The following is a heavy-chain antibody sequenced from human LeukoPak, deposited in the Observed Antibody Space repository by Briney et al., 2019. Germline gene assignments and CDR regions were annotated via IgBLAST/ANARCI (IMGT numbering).Heavy chain of an antibody. Sequence: GRSLRLSCAASGFTFSSYGMHWIRQAPGKGLEWVAVIWYDGSNKYYGDSVKGRFTISRDNSKKTLYLQMNSLRVEDTAVYYCARGDVYKDAEYLQHWGQGTLVTVS. CDR2: IWYDGSNK. CDR1: GFTFSSYG. D-gene: IGHD5-24*01. J-gene: IGHJ1*01. V-gene: IGHV3-33*01. CDR3: ARGDVYKDAEYLQH.